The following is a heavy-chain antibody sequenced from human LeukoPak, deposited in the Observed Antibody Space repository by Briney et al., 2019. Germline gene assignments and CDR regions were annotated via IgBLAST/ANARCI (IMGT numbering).Heavy chain of an antibody. V-gene: IGHV3-30-3*01. CDR3: ARGRRSMDRQQLVLPIFDY. CDR2: ISYDGSNK. CDR1: GFTFSSYA. D-gene: IGHD6-13*01. Sequence: PGGSLRLSCAASGFTFSSYAMHWVRQAPGKGLEWVAVISYDGSNKYYADSVKGRFTISRDNSKNTLYLQMNSLRAEDTAVYYCARGRRSMDRQQLVLPIFDYWGQGTLVIVSS. J-gene: IGHJ4*02.